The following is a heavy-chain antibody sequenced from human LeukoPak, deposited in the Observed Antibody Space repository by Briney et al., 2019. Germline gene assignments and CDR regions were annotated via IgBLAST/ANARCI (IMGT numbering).Heavy chain of an antibody. V-gene: IGHV3-23*01. CDR3: ARDWFHAIDY. D-gene: IGHD2/OR15-2a*01. J-gene: IGHJ4*02. Sequence: GGSLRLSCVASAFTFSSYSMNWVRQAPGKGLEWVSIISGSGGNTYYTDSVKGRFTISRDNAKNTLYLQMNSLRDEDTAVYYCARDWFHAIDYWGQGTLVTVSS. CDR1: AFTFSSYS. CDR2: ISGSGGNT.